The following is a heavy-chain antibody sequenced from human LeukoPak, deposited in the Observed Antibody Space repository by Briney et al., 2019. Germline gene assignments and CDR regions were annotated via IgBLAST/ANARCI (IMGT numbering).Heavy chain of an antibody. Sequence: GRSLRLSCVASGFTFSSYGIHWVRQAPGKGLEWVAVISYDGSKKYYAESVKGRFTISRDNSKNTLYLQMNSLRGEDTAVYYCAKDRGIHLIDYCGQGTLVTVSS. CDR3: AKDRGIHLIDY. J-gene: IGHJ4*02. CDR2: ISYDGSKK. CDR1: GFTFSSYG. V-gene: IGHV3-30*18.